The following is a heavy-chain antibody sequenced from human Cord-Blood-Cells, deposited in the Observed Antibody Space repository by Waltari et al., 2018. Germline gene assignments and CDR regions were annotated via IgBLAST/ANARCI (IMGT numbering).Heavy chain of an antibody. D-gene: IGHD3-9*01. CDR3: ARGRPTYYDILTGYSDFDC. CDR2: INHSGST. V-gene: IGHV4-34*01. CDR1: GGSFSGYY. Sequence: QVQLQQWGAGLLKPSETLSLTCAVYGGSFSGYYWSWIRQPPGKGLEWIGEINHSGSTNYNPSLKSRVTISVDTSKNQFSLKLSSVTAADTAVYYCARGRPTYYDILTGYSDFDCWGQGTLVTVSS. J-gene: IGHJ4*02.